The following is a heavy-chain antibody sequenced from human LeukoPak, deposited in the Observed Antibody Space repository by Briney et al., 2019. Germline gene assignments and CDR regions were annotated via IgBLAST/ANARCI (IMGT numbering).Heavy chain of an antibody. V-gene: IGHV4-34*01. CDR1: GGSFSGYY. CDR2: INHSGST. Sequence: SETLSLTCAVYGGSFSGYYWSWIRQPPGKGLEWIGEINHSGSTNYNPSLKSRVTISVDTSKNQFSLKLSSVTAADTAVCYCARNEIDYGDYVIDYWGQGTLVTVSS. D-gene: IGHD4-17*01. J-gene: IGHJ4*02. CDR3: ARNEIDYGDYVIDY.